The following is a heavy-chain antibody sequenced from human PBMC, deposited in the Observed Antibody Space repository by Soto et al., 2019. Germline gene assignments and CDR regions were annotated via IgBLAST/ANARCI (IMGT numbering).Heavy chain of an antibody. D-gene: IGHD6-13*01. CDR3: ARDLLIAAACSPPPY. CDR1: GFTFSSYS. V-gene: IGHV3-21*01. Sequence: EVQLVESGGGLVKPGGSLRLSCAASGFTFSSYSMNWVRQAPGKGLEWVSSISSSSSYIYYADSVKGRFTISRDNAKNSLYLQMNSLRAEDTAVYYCARDLLIAAACSPPPYWGQGTLVTVSS. CDR2: ISSSSSYI. J-gene: IGHJ4*02.